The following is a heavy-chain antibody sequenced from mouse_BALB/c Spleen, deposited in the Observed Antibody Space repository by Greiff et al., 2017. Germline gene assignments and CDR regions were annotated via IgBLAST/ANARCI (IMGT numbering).Heavy chain of an antibody. CDR2: IWRGGST. Sequence: VKLMESGPSLVQPSQSLSITCTVSGFSLTSYGVHWVRQSPGKGLEWLGVIWRGGSTDYNAAFMSRLSITKDNSKSQVFFKMNSLQADDTAIYYCAKNENPYYFDYWGQGTTLTVSS. J-gene: IGHJ2*01. CDR1: GFSLTSYG. V-gene: IGHV2-5-1*01. CDR3: AKNENPYYFDY.